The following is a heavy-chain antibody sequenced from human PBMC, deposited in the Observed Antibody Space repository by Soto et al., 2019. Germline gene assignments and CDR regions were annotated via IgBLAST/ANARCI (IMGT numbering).Heavy chain of an antibody. Sequence: QVQLVEAGGGVVQPGRSLRLSCAASGFTFSSYGMHWVRQAPGKGLEWVAVISYDGSNKYYADSVKCRFTISRDNSKNTLYLQMNSLRAEDTAVYYCAIYSSGWYPLDYWGQGTLVTVSS. D-gene: IGHD6-19*01. V-gene: IGHV3-30*03. J-gene: IGHJ4*02. CDR3: AIYSSGWYPLDY. CDR2: ISYDGSNK. CDR1: GFTFSSYG.